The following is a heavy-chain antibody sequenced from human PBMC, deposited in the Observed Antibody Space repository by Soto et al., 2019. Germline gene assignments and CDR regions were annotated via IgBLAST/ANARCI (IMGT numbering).Heavy chain of an antibody. V-gene: IGHV3-48*02. D-gene: IGHD3-22*01. J-gene: IGHJ4*02. CDR3: ARDAFDYDATGYHSDY. CDR1: GFTFSNYN. Sequence: EVQLVEAGGGLVQPGGSLRLSCGASGFTFSNYNMNWVRQAPGKGLEWVSYISSSGSTTYYADSVKGRFTISRDNATDSLFPQMNSLRDEDTAVYYCARDAFDYDATGYHSDYWGQGTLVTVSS. CDR2: ISSSGSTT.